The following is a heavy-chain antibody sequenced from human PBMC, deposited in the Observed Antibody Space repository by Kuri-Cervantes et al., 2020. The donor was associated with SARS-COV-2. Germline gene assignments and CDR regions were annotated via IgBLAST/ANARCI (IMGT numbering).Heavy chain of an antibody. V-gene: IGHV2-5*02. CDR1: GFSLSSAGVA. Sequence: SGPTLVKPTQTLTLTCTFSGFSLSSAGVAVGWIRQPPGKALEWLAVIFWDDNRRYSPSLESRLTITRDTSKNLVFLTLTNMDPVDTATYYCVHLKAYHNGYGRTYFFSAVDVWGQGTTVTVSS. CDR2: IFWDDNR. D-gene: IGHD5-12*01. J-gene: IGHJ6*02. CDR3: VHLKAYHNGYGRTYFFSAVDV.